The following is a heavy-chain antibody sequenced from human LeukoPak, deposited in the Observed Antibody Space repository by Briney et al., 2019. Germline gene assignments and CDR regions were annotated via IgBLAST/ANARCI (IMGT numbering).Heavy chain of an antibody. Sequence: GGSLRLSCAASGFTFSDYYMSWIRQAPGKGLEWVSYISSSGSTIYYADSVKGRFTISRDNAKNSLYLQMNSLRVEDTAVYHCTTLRPYIQPRWGQGTMVTVSS. CDR1: GFTFSDYY. CDR3: TTLRPYIQPR. D-gene: IGHD5-18*01. V-gene: IGHV3-11*04. J-gene: IGHJ3*01. CDR2: ISSSGSTI.